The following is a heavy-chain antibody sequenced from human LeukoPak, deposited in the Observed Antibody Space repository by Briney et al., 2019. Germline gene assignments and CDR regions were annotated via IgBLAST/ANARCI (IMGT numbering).Heavy chain of an antibody. D-gene: IGHD6-19*01. CDR3: AKHYSSGWYFDY. J-gene: IGHJ4*02. CDR1: GFTFSSYA. V-gene: IGHV3-23*01. CDR2: ISGSGGST. Sequence: GGSLRLSCAASGFTFSSYAMSWVRQAPGKGLEWVSAISGSGGSTYHADSVKGRFTISRDNSKNTLYLQMNSLRAEDTAVYYCAKHYSSGWYFDYWGQGTLVTVSS.